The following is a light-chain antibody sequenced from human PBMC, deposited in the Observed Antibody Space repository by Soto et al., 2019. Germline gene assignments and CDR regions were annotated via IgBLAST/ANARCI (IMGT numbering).Light chain of an antibody. J-gene: IGKJ1*01. Sequence: PATLSVSPGERATLSCRASQSVSSNLAWYQQKPGQAPRLLIYGASSRATGIPASFSGSGSGTEFTLTISGLQAEHFALDYCQQAPRTFGQGTKVDIK. CDR2: GAS. V-gene: IGKV3-15*01. CDR1: QSVSSN. CDR3: QQAPRT.